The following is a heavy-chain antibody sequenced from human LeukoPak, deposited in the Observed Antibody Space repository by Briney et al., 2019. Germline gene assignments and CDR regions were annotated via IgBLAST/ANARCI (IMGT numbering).Heavy chain of an antibody. CDR2: ISSSGSTI. J-gene: IGHJ4*02. CDR1: GFTFSDYY. Sequence: GGSLRLSCAASGFTFSDYYVTWIRQAPGKGLEWVSYISSSGSTIYYADSVKGRFTISRDNAKNSLYLQMNSLRAEDTAVYYCARGAITMIVVAMGDWGQGTLVTVSS. D-gene: IGHD3-22*01. V-gene: IGHV3-11*04. CDR3: ARGAITMIVVAMGD.